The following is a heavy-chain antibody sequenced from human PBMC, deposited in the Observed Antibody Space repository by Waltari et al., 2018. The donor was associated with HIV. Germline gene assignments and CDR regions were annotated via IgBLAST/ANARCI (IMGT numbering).Heavy chain of an antibody. Sequence: QLQLQESGPGLVKPSETLSLTCTVSGGSISSSSYYWGWIRQPPGKGLEWIGSIYYSGSTYYNPSLKSRVTISVDTSKNQFSLKLSSVTAADTAVYCCARRITIFGVVTFDYWGQGTLVTVSS. D-gene: IGHD3-3*01. CDR1: GGSISSSSYY. CDR3: ARRITIFGVVTFDY. CDR2: IYYSGST. J-gene: IGHJ4*02. V-gene: IGHV4-39*01.